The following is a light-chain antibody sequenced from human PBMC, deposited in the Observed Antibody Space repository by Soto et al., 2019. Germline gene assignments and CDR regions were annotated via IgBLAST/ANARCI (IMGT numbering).Light chain of an antibody. CDR2: WAS. CDR3: QQYYTTPPT. J-gene: IGKJ1*01. Sequence: DIVLTQSPDSVAVSLGERATINCKSSQSVLFSINQKNYLAWYHQKPGQPPKLLISWASIRESGVPTRFSGSGSGTNFTLTISSLQAEDAAVYDCQQYYTTPPTFGLGTKVEVK. CDR1: QSVLFSINQKNY. V-gene: IGKV4-1*01.